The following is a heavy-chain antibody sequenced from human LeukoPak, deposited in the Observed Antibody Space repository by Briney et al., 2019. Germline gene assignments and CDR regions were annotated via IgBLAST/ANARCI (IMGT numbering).Heavy chain of an antibody. D-gene: IGHD2-15*01. J-gene: IGHJ4*02. Sequence: GGSLRLSCAASGFTFDDYAMHWVRQAPGKGLEWVSGISWNSGSIGYADSVKGRFTISRDNAKYSLYLQMNSLRAEDTALYYCAKDRRARDIGGFDYWGQGTLVTVSS. CDR1: GFTFDDYA. V-gene: IGHV3-9*01. CDR2: ISWNSGSI. CDR3: AKDRRARDIGGFDY.